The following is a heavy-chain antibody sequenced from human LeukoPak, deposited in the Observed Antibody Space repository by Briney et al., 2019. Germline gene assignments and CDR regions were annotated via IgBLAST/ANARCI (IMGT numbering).Heavy chain of an antibody. CDR2: INQDGTEK. CDR1: GFTSSTYW. Sequence: GGSLRLSCEASGFTSSTYWMSWVRQAPGKGLEWVGNINQDGTEKHYLDSMRGRFTISRDNAKNSLFLQMNSLRAEDTAVYFCARDLYYFESEGYYASDYWGQGTLVTVSS. D-gene: IGHD3-22*01. CDR3: ARDLYYFESEGYYASDY. V-gene: IGHV3-7*01. J-gene: IGHJ4*02.